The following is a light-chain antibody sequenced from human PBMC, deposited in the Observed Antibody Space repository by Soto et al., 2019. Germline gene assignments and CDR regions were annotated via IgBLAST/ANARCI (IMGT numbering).Light chain of an antibody. Sequence: EIVLTQSPVTLFLSPGERATLSCRASQSVSSSYLAWYQQKPGQAPRLLIYGASSRATGIPDRFSGSGSGTDFTRHNRRLEPEDFAVYYCQQYGSSPLTFGQGPNVEIK. J-gene: IGKJ1*01. V-gene: IGKV3-20*01. CDR1: QSVSSSY. CDR3: QQYGSSPLT. CDR2: GAS.